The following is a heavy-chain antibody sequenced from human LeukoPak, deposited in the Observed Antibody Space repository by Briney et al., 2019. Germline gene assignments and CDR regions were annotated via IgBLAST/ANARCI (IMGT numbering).Heavy chain of an antibody. D-gene: IGHD2-8*01. CDR2: INPNSGGT. J-gene: IGHJ4*02. V-gene: IGHV1-2*02. CDR1: GYTFTGYF. CDR3: TRVAYCTNGVCYRYFDY. Sequence: GASVKVSCKASGYTFTGYFMHWVRQAPGQGLEWMGWINPNSGGTNYVQKFQGRVTMTRDTSVSTAYMELSSLTSDDTAVYYCTRVAYCTNGVCYRYFDYWGQGTLVTVSS.